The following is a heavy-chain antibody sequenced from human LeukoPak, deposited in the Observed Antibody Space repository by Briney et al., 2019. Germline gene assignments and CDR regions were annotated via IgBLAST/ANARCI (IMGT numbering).Heavy chain of an antibody. D-gene: IGHD3-22*01. CDR2: INPNSGGT. Sequence: ASVKVSCKASGHTFTAYYMLWVRQAPGQGLEWMGWINPNSGGTNYAPKFQGRVTMTRDTSISTAYMELSGLTSDVTAVYFCATYYSDTSARDWGQGTLVTVSS. J-gene: IGHJ4*02. CDR1: GHTFTAYY. V-gene: IGHV1-2*02. CDR3: ATYYSDTSARD.